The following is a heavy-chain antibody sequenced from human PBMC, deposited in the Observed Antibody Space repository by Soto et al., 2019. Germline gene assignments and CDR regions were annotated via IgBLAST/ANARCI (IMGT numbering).Heavy chain of an antibody. CDR1: GGSISRYY. CDR3: ARHRAHIWTPSYSYYYMDV. D-gene: IGHD1-1*01. CDR2: IYYSGST. J-gene: IGHJ6*03. V-gene: IGHV4-59*08. Sequence: QVQLQESGPGLVKPSETLSLTCTVSGGSISRYYWSWIRQPPGKGLEWIGDIYYSGSTNYNPSLKSRVTISVDTSKNQFSLKLSSVTAADTAVYYCARHRAHIWTPSYSYYYMDVWGKGTTVTVSS.